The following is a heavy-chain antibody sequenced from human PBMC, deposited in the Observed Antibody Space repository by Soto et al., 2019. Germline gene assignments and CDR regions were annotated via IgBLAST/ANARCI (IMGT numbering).Heavy chain of an antibody. V-gene: IGHV1-46*01. J-gene: IGHJ4*02. D-gene: IGHD2-21*02. CDR1: GDTFTDYY. CDR3: ARGGHVVVVTAALDF. Sequence: QVQLVQSGAEVKKPGASVKVACKASGDTFTDYYIHWVRQAPGQGLEWMGTVNPSGGHTTYAQRFLGRMTMTRDTSTGTLYMELTSLTSEDTAVYYCARGGHVVVVTAALDFGGQGTLVTVSS. CDR2: VNPSGGHT.